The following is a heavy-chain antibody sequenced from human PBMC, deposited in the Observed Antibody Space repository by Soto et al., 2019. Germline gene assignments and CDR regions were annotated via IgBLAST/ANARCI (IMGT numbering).Heavy chain of an antibody. CDR3: LSDGSGSWYYGMDV. CDR1: GFIFSNYA. D-gene: IGHD3-10*01. CDR2: IDESGGRT. V-gene: IGHV3-23*01. Sequence: EVQLLESGGDSVQPGGSLRLSCAGSGFIFSNYAMSWVRQAPGKGLEWVSAIDESGGRTYYADSVKGRFTISRDNSRNTRYLHMNSLRAEDTAKSHCLSDGSGSWYYGMDVW. J-gene: IGHJ6*01.